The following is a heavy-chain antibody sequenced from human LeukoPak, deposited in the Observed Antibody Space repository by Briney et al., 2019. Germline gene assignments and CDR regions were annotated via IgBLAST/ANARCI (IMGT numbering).Heavy chain of an antibody. CDR1: GGTFSSYA. Sequence: ASVKVSCKASGGTFSSYAISWVRQAPGQGLEWMGRIIPILGIANYAQKFQGRVTITADKSTSTAYMELSSLRSEDTAVYYCASSTSTYYYYYYGMDVWGQGTTVTVSS. CDR2: IIPILGIA. D-gene: IGHD2-2*01. J-gene: IGHJ6*02. CDR3: ASSTSTYYYYYYGMDV. V-gene: IGHV1-69*04.